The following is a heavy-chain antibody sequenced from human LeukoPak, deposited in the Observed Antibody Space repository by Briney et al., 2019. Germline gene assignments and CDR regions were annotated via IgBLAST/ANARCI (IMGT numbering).Heavy chain of an antibody. CDR3: ARGPDCSGGSCYYWFDP. J-gene: IGHJ5*02. V-gene: IGHV1-8*03. CDR2: MNPNSGNT. Sequence: ASVKVSCKASGYTFTSYDINWVRQATGQGLEWMGWMNPNSGNTGYAQKFQGRVTITRNTPTSTAYMELSSLRSGDTAVYYCARGPDCSGGSCYYWFDPWGQGTLVTVSS. D-gene: IGHD2-15*01. CDR1: GYTFTSYD.